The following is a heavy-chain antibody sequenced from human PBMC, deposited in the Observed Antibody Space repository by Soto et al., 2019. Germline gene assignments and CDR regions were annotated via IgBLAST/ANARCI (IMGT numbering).Heavy chain of an antibody. CDR3: ATSPGPWVQLGTRPALLNY. J-gene: IGHJ4*02. CDR2: ISAYNGNT. Sequence: QVQLVQSGAEVKKPGASVKVSCKASGYTFTSYGISWVRQAPGQGLEWMGWISAYNGNTNYAQKLQGRVTMTTDTSTSTAYVQLRSLRSDDTAVYYCATSPGPWVQLGTRPALLNYWGQGALVTVSS. D-gene: IGHD5-18*01. CDR1: GYTFTSYG. V-gene: IGHV1-18*01.